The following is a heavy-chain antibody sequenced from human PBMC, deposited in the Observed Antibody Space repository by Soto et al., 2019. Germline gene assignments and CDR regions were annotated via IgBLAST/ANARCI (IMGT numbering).Heavy chain of an antibody. V-gene: IGHV1-46*03. Sequence: ASVKVSCKASGYTFTSYYMHWVRQAPGQGLEWMGIINPSGGSTSYAQKFQGRVTMTRDTSTSTVYMELSSLRSEDTAVYYCARGPIVVVVAANYNPPEFDYWGQGTLVTVSS. CDR1: GYTFTSYY. CDR3: ARGPIVVVVAANYNPPEFDY. D-gene: IGHD2-15*01. J-gene: IGHJ4*02. CDR2: INPSGGST.